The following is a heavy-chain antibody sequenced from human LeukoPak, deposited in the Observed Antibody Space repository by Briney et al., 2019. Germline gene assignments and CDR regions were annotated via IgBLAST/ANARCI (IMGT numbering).Heavy chain of an antibody. Sequence: GGSLRLSCAASGFTVSSNYMSWVRQAPGKGLEWVSVIYSGGSTYYADSVKGRFTISRHNYKNTLYLQMNSLRAEDTAVYSCARALSIVEDYYYYGMDVWGQGTTVTVSS. V-gene: IGHV3-53*04. J-gene: IGHJ6*02. D-gene: IGHD3-22*01. CDR2: IYSGGST. CDR3: ARALSIVEDYYYYGMDV. CDR1: GFTVSSNY.